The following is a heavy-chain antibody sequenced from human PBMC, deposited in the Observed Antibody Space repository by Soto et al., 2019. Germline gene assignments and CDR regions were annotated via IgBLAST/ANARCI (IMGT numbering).Heavy chain of an antibody. CDR1: GGSFSGYY. CDR2: INHSGST. D-gene: IGHD4-17*01. J-gene: IGHJ4*02. V-gene: IGHV4-34*01. Sequence: SETLSLTCAVYGGSFSGYYWSWIRQPPGKGLEWIGEINHSGSTNYSASLRSRVSISVDTSKNQFSLDLSSVTAADTAVYYCATMGTPVTGLYYFDYWGQGTLVTVSS. CDR3: ATMGTPVTGLYYFDY.